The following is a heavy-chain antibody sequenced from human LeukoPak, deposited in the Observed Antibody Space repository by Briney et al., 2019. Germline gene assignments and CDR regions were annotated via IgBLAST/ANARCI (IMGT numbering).Heavy chain of an antibody. J-gene: IGHJ6*04. CDR2: IYSGDST. CDR3: AELGITMIGGV. Sequence: SGGSLRLSCAASGFTVSSNYMSWVRQAPGKGLEWVSVIYSGDSTYYADSVKGRFTISRDNSKNTLYLQMNSLRAEDTAVYYCAELGITMIGGVWGKGTTVTISS. D-gene: IGHD3-10*02. CDR1: GFTVSSNY. V-gene: IGHV3-53*01.